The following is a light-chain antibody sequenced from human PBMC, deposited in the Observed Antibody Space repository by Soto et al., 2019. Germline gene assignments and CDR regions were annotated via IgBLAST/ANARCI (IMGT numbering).Light chain of an antibody. J-gene: IGKJ5*01. CDR1: QSVGIK. V-gene: IGKV3-15*01. Sequence: VMTQSPDTLSVSPGERATLSCMASQSVGIKVGWYQQRPGQAPRLLIYGASTRATGVPARFSGGGSGTEFTLTISSLQSEDSAVYYCHQYDNWFPFTFGQGTRLEIK. CDR2: GAS. CDR3: HQYDNWFPFT.